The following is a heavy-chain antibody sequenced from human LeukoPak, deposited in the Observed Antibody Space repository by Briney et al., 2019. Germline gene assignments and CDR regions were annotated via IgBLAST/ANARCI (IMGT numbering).Heavy chain of an antibody. J-gene: IGHJ5*02. D-gene: IGHD2-15*01. CDR1: GYTFTSYG. V-gene: IGHV1-18*01. CDR3: ARTHVVVVAATPNWFDP. Sequence: ASVRVSCKASGYTFTSYGISWVRQAPGQGLEWMGWISAYNGNTNYAQKLQGRVTMTTDTSTSTAYMELRSLRSDDTAVYYCARTHVVVVAATPNWFDPWGQGTLVTVSS. CDR2: ISAYNGNT.